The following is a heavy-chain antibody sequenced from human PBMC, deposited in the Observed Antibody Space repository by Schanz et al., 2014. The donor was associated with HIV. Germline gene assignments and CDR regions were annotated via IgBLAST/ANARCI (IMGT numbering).Heavy chain of an antibody. CDR1: GFTFDDYA. J-gene: IGHJ6*02. V-gene: IGHV3-9*01. CDR2: ISWTSGSI. CDR3: ARETVNYYYGMDV. Sequence: EVQLVESGGGLVQPGRSLRLSCAASGFTFDDYAMHWVRQAPGKGLEWVSGISWTSGSIGYADSVKGRFTISRDNAKNTLYLQMNSLRAEDTAVYYCARETVNYYYGMDVWGQGTTVTVSS. D-gene: IGHD4-4*01.